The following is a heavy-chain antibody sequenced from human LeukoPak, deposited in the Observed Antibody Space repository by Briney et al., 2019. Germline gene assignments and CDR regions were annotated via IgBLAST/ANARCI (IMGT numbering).Heavy chain of an antibody. CDR2: IYSGGNT. Sequence: GGSLRLSCAASGFTVSSNSMSWVRQAPGKGLEWVSVIYSGGNTYYADSVKGRFTISRDNSKNTLYLESNSLRAEDTAVYYCAKEGYSSSQYYFDYWGQGTLVTVSS. CDR3: AKEGYSSSQYYFDY. CDR1: GFTVSSNS. D-gene: IGHD6-13*01. J-gene: IGHJ4*02. V-gene: IGHV3-53*01.